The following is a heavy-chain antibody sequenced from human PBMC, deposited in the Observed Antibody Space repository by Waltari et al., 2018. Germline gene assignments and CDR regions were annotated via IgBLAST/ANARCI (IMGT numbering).Heavy chain of an antibody. CDR1: GGSFSGYY. CDR2: IHHSGST. J-gene: IGHJ6*03. CDR3: ARLRKAAAGRYYYYYMDV. Sequence: QVQLQQWGAGLLKPSETLSLTCAVYGGSFSGYYWSWIRQPPGKGLEWIGEIHHSGSTNYNPSLKSRVTISVDTSKNQFSLKLSSVTAADTAVYYCARLRKAAAGRYYYYYMDVWGKGTTVTVSS. V-gene: IGHV4-34*01. D-gene: IGHD6-13*01.